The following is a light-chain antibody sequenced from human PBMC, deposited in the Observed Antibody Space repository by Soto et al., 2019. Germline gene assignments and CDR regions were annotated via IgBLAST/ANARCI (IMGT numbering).Light chain of an antibody. J-gene: IGKJ2*01. Sequence: DIQMTQSPSSLSASVGDRVTITCRASQSISSYLNWYQQKPGKAPKLLIYAASSLQSGVPSRFSGSGSGKDFTLTSSSLQPEDVATYYCQQSYSTPYTFGQGTKLEIK. CDR3: QQSYSTPYT. CDR1: QSISSY. V-gene: IGKV1-39*01. CDR2: AAS.